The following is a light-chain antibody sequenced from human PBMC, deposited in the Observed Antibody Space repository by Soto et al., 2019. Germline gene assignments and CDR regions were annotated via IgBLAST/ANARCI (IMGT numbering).Light chain of an antibody. Sequence: QSVLTQPPSASGTPGQRVTISCSGSSSNFGSNTVMWYQQFPGTAPKLLIFNNDQRPSGVPDRFSGSKSGTSASLAISGLQSEDEADYYCAAWDDSLNGPVVFGGGTKLTVL. CDR2: NND. V-gene: IGLV1-44*01. J-gene: IGLJ2*01. CDR1: SSNFGSNT. CDR3: AAWDDSLNGPVV.